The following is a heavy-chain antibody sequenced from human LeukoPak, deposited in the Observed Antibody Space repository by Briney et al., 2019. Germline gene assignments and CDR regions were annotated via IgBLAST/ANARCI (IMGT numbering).Heavy chain of an antibody. CDR1: GFTFSSYA. CDR3: AKGLRGTYDY. V-gene: IGHV3-23*01. J-gene: IGHJ4*02. Sequence: GGSLRLSCAASGFTFSSYAMSWVRQAPGKGLEWVSAISGSGGSTYYADSVRGRFSISRDNSRNTLYLQLNSLRAEDTAVYYCAKGLRGTYDYWGQGTLVTVSS. CDR2: ISGSGGST. D-gene: IGHD3-3*01.